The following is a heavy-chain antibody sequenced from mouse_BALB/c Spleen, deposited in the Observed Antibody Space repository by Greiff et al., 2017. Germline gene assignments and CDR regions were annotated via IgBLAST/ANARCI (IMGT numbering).Heavy chain of an antibody. CDR1: GFTFSSFG. CDR3: ARRYGSSYGWYFDV. V-gene: IGHV5-17*02. CDR2: ISSGSSTI. J-gene: IGHJ1*01. Sequence: VQLKASGGGLVQPGGSRKLSCAASGFTFSSFGMHWVRQAPEKGLEWVAYISSGSSTIYYADTVKGRFTISRDNPKNTLFLQMTSLRSEDTAMYYCARRYGSSYGWYFDVWGAGTTVTVSS. D-gene: IGHD1-1*01.